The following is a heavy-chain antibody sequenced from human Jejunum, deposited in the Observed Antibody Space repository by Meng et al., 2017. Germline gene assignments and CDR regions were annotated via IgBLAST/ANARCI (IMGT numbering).Heavy chain of an antibody. D-gene: IGHD3-16*01. CDR1: GFTFSSSS. J-gene: IGHJ4*02. CDR3: AKLTSL. CDR2: FTGTTTST. V-gene: IGHV3-23*04. Sequence: VQLVESGGRLVQPGGSLSLSCAASGFTFSSSSMSWVRQAPGKGLEWVSTFTGTTTSTYYADSVKGRFTISRDNSKNTLYLQMNSLRAEDTAVYYCAKLTSLWGQGTLVTVAS.